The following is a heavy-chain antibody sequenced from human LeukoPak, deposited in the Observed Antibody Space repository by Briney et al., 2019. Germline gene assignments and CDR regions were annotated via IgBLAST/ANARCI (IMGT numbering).Heavy chain of an antibody. Sequence: GASVKVSCKVSGYNLTELSMHWVRQAPGKELEWMGGFDPEDGETMYAQKFQGRVTMTEDTSTDTAYMELSSLRSEDTAVYYCATDRLEYKDYSGNSGLDAFDIWGQGTMVTVSS. CDR1: GYNLTELS. CDR3: ATDRLEYKDYSGNSGLDAFDI. V-gene: IGHV1-24*01. CDR2: FDPEDGET. D-gene: IGHD4-23*01. J-gene: IGHJ3*02.